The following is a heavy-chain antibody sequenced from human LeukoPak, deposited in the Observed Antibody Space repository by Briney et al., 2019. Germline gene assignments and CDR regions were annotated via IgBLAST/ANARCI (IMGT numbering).Heavy chain of an antibody. V-gene: IGHV4-30-4*08. Sequence: KTSQTLSLTCTVSGGSISSGDYYWSWIRQPAGKGLEWIGYIYYSGSTYYNPSLKSRVTISVDTSKNQFSLKLSSVTAADTAVYYCARVGYCSGGSCYDYWGQGTLVTVSS. CDR2: IYYSGST. J-gene: IGHJ4*02. D-gene: IGHD2-15*01. CDR3: ARVGYCSGGSCYDY. CDR1: GGSISSGDYY.